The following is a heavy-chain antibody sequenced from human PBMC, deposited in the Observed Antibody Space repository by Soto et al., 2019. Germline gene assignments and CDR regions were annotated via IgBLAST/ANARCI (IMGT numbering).Heavy chain of an antibody. J-gene: IGHJ6*02. V-gene: IGHV3-30*18. D-gene: IGHD3-9*01. CDR3: AKGIGRYFEGYYYGMDV. CDR1: GFTFSSYG. CDR2: ISYDGSNK. Sequence: QVQLVESGGGVVQPGRSLRLSCAASGFTFSSYGMHWVRQAPGKGLEWVAVISYDGSNKYYADSVKGRFTISRDNSKNTLYLQMNSLRAEDTAVYYCAKGIGRYFEGYYYGMDVWGQGTTVTVSS.